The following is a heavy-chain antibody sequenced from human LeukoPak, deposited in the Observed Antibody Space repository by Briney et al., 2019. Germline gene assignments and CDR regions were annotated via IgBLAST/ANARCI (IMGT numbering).Heavy chain of an antibody. CDR1: GFTFSSYA. CDR2: ISGSGGST. Sequence: GGSLRLSCAASGFTFSSYAMSWVRQAPGKGLEWVSAISGSGGSTYYADSVKGRFTISRDNSKNTLYLQMNSLRAEDTAIYYCSKDRTTSGGAEGYWGQGTLVTVSA. J-gene: IGHJ4*02. V-gene: IGHV3-23*01. D-gene: IGHD3-10*01. CDR3: SKDRTTSGGAEGY.